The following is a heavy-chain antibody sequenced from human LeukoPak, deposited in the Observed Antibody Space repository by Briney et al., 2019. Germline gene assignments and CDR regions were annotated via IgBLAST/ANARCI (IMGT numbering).Heavy chain of an antibody. D-gene: IGHD3-3*01. V-gene: IGHV4-31*03. Sequence: PSETLPLTCTVSGGSISSGGYYWSWIRQHPGKGLEWIGYIYYSGSTYYNPSLKSRVTISVDTSKNQFSLKLSSVTAADTAVYYCARVYIEEVQPKNYDPFDYWGQGTLVTVSS. J-gene: IGHJ4*02. CDR2: IYYSGST. CDR3: ARVYIEEVQPKNYDPFDY. CDR1: GGSISSGGYY.